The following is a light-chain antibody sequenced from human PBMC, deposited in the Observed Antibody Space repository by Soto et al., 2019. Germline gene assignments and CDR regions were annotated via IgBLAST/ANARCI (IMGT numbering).Light chain of an antibody. V-gene: IGKV1-6*01. CDR1: QDIRHD. CDR3: QQANSFPIT. Sequence: AIHMTQSPSSLSASVGDRDTIPCRASQDIRHDLAWYQQRPGKAPKLLIYVASTLQSGVPSRFSGGGSGTDFTLTISSLQPEDFATYYCQQANSFPITFGQGTRLEIK. CDR2: VAS. J-gene: IGKJ5*01.